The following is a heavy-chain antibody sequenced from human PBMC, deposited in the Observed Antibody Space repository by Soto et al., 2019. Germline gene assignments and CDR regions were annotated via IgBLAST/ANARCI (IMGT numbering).Heavy chain of an antibody. CDR3: AKDSEIVVVPAAIIDY. Sequence: GAAVRRSGAGCGFNFSSYAMSWVRQATGKGLEWVSAISGSGGSTYYADSVKGRFTISRDNSKNTLYLQMNSLRAEDTAVYYCAKDSEIVVVPAAIIDYWGQGTLVTVSS. CDR1: GFNFSSYA. V-gene: IGHV3-23*01. D-gene: IGHD2-2*01. CDR2: ISGSGGST. J-gene: IGHJ4*02.